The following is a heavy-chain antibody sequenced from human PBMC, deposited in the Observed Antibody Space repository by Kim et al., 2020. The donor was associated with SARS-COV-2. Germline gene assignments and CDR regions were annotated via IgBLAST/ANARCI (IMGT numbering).Heavy chain of an antibody. CDR2: IWYDGSNK. J-gene: IGHJ4*02. D-gene: IGHD5-18*01. CDR1: GFTFSSYG. Sequence: GGSLRLSCAASGFTFSSYGMHWVRQAPGKGLEWVAVIWYDGSNKYYAASVKGRFTISRDNSKSTLYLQMNSLRAADTAVYYCARSWIQLWAPLVYWGQGTLVTVSS. CDR3: ARSWIQLWAPLVY. V-gene: IGHV3-33*01.